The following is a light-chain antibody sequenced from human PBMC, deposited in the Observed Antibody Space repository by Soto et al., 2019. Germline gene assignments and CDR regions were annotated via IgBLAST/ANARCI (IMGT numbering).Light chain of an antibody. J-gene: IGLJ2*01. Sequence: QPVLTQPPSVSGAPGQRVTISCTGSSSNIGAGYDVHWYRQLPGSAPQLLIHGNSNRPSGVPDRFSGSKSGPSASLAITGLQAEDGADYYCQSYDSSLSNSVIFGGGTKLTVL. CDR1: SSNIGAGYD. CDR3: QSYDSSLSNSVI. CDR2: GNS. V-gene: IGLV1-40*01.